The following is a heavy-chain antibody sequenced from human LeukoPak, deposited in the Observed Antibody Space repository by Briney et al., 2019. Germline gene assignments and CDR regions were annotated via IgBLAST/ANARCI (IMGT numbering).Heavy chain of an antibody. D-gene: IGHD3-9*01. CDR3: ARGQLRYFDWLSYYYGMDV. Sequence: GGSLRLSCAASGFTFSSYAMHWVRQAPGKGLEWVAVISYDGSNKYYADSVKGRFTISRDNSKNTLYLQMNSLRAEDTAVYYCARGQLRYFDWLSYYYGMDVWGQGTTVTVSS. V-gene: IGHV3-30-3*01. CDR2: ISYDGSNK. J-gene: IGHJ6*02. CDR1: GFTFSSYA.